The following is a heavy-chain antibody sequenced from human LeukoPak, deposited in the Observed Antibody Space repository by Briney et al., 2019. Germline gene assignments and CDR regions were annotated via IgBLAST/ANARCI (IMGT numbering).Heavy chain of an antibody. CDR1: GGSFSGYY. V-gene: IGHV4-34*01. CDR3: ARDNTEKGAFDI. CDR2: INHSGST. D-gene: IGHD1-14*01. Sequence: PSETLSLTCAVYGGSFSGYYWSWIRQPPGKGLEWIGEINHSGSTNYNPSLKSRVTISVDTSKNQFSLKLSSVTAADTAVYYCARDNTEKGAFDIRGQGTMVTVSS. J-gene: IGHJ3*02.